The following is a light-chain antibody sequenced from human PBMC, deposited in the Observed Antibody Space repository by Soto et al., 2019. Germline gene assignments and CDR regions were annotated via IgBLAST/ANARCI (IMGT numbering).Light chain of an antibody. Sequence: DIVMTQSPLPLPVTPGEPASISCRSSHSLLQSDGNSRLEWYVQKPGQSPQLLIYLGSLRASGVPEMLSGRGSGSDFKLKISRVEAGDVWVYYCMQARQSPQAVGQGTKLEI. V-gene: IGKV2-28*01. CDR2: LGS. CDR3: MQARQSPQA. CDR1: HSLLQSDGNSR. J-gene: IGKJ2*01.